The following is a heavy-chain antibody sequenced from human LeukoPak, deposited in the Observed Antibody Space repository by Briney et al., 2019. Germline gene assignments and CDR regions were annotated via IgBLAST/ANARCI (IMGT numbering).Heavy chain of an antibody. V-gene: IGHV4-4*02. CDR3: ARPGSTTVTTGGWDY. Sequence: SGTLSLTCAVSGVSISSSNWWSWVRQPPGKGLEWIGETYHSGSTNYNPSLKSRVTISVDRSKNQFSLKLSSVTAADTAVYYCARPGSTTVTTGGWDYWGQGTLVTVSS. D-gene: IGHD4-17*01. CDR1: GVSISSSNW. CDR2: TYHSGST. J-gene: IGHJ4*02.